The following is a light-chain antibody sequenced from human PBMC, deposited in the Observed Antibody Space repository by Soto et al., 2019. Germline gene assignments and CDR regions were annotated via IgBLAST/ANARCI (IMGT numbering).Light chain of an antibody. Sequence: DIHLTQSPSFLSACVGDRVTITCRASQGIASSLAWYQQKAGKAPKLLIYAASTLESGVPSRFSGSGPGTEFTLTISSLQPEDFAIYYCQQFNSYPLTFGGGTKVEIK. CDR2: AAS. CDR1: QGIASS. J-gene: IGKJ4*01. V-gene: IGKV1-9*01. CDR3: QQFNSYPLT.